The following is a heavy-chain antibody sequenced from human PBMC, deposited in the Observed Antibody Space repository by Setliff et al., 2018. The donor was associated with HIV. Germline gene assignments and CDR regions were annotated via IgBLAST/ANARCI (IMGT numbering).Heavy chain of an antibody. D-gene: IGHD7-27*01. Sequence: LSLTCTVSGGSISDSHWSWIRQPPGKGLEWIGYIYYSRTSSYENFFHTGTTKYNPSLESRVTISQDTSKNQFSLRLHSVTAADTGVYFCARGHNSHWAARHFDPWGQGILVTVSS. J-gene: IGHJ5*02. V-gene: IGHV4-59*12. CDR2: IYYSRTSSYENFFHTGTT. CDR3: ARGHNSHWAARHFDP. CDR1: GGSISDSH.